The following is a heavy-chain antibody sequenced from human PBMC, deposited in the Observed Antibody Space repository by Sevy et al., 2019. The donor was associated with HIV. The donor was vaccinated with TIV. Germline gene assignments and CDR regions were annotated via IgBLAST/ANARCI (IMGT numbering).Heavy chain of an antibody. CDR2: IRSKAYGGTT. CDR3: TRARDRGYYGSGSYFYYYGMDV. D-gene: IGHD3-10*01. J-gene: IGHJ6*02. Sequence: GGSLRLSCTAPGFTFGDYAMSWFRQAPGKGLEWVGFIRSKAYGGTTEYAASVKGRFTISRDDSKSIAYLQMNSLKTEDTAVYYCTRARDRGYYGSGSYFYYYGMDVWGQGTTVTVSS. V-gene: IGHV3-49*03. CDR1: GFTFGDYA.